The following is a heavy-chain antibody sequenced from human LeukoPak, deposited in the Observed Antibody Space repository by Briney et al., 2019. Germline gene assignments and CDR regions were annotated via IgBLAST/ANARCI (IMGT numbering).Heavy chain of an antibody. J-gene: IGHJ4*02. CDR1: GGSISSYY. CDR2: IYYSGST. D-gene: IGHD6-19*01. Sequence: SETLSLTCTVSGGSISSYYWSWIRQPPGKGLEWIGYIYYSGSTNYNPSLKSRVTISVDTSENQFSLKLSSVTAADTAVYYCAAGAVAGTDYWGQGTLVTVSS. V-gene: IGHV4-59*01. CDR3: AAGAVAGTDY.